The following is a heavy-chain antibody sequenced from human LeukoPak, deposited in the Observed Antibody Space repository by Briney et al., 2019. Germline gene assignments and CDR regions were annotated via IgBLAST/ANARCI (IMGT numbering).Heavy chain of an antibody. V-gene: IGHV3-15*01. J-gene: IGHJ5*02. Sequence: PGGSLRLSCASSGFTFTNAWMSWVRQAPGKGLEWVGRIKSKTDGETTDYAAPVQGRFTISRDDSKNTLYLQMNSLRAEDTAVYYCARSLVVGATYPYHWGQGTLVTVSS. CDR2: IKSKTDGETT. CDR1: GFTFTNAW. CDR3: ARSLVVGATYPYH. D-gene: IGHD1-26*01.